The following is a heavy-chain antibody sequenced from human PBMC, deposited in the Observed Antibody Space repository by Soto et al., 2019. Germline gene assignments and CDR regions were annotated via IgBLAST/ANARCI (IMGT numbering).Heavy chain of an antibody. J-gene: IGHJ3*02. CDR2: INPNSGGT. Sequence: GASVKVSCKASGYTFTGYYMHWVRQAPGQGLEWMGWINPNSGGTNYAQKFQGRVTMTRDTSFSTAYMELSRLRSDDTAVYYCARAITMIVVVPLGAFDIWGQGTMVTVSS. D-gene: IGHD3-22*01. CDR1: GYTFTGYY. CDR3: ARAITMIVVVPLGAFDI. V-gene: IGHV1-2*02.